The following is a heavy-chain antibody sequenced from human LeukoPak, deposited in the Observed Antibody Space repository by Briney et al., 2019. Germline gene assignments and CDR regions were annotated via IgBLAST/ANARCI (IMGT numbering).Heavy chain of an antibody. CDR3: ARDGGAQAFDD. CDR2: INPSGGGT. CDR1: GYTFTNYY. Sequence: ASVKVSCKASGYTFTNYYMHWVRQAPGQGLEWMGIINPSGGGTSYAQKFHARVTMTRDTPTSTVYMELSSLRSDDTAVYYCARDGGAQAFDDWCQGTLVTVSS. D-gene: IGHD3-16*01. J-gene: IGHJ4*02. V-gene: IGHV1-46*01.